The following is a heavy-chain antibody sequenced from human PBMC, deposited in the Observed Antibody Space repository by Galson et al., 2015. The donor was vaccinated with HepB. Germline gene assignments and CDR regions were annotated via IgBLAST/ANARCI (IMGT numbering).Heavy chain of an antibody. D-gene: IGHD3-10*01. V-gene: IGHV2-70*04. CDR1: GFSLSTSGVR. J-gene: IGHJ5*02. CDR2: IYWGDDK. Sequence: PALVKPTETLTLTCTFSGFSLSTSGVRVSWIRQPPGKALEWLDRIYWGDDKFYSTSLKTRLTISKDSSNNQVVLTMTNMDPVHTATYYCARISYYGSGICFDPWGQGTLVTVSP. CDR3: ARISYYGSGICFDP.